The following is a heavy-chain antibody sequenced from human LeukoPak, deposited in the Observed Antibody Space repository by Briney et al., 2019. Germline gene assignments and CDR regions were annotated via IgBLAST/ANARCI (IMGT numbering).Heavy chain of an antibody. CDR3: ARHVAAGTVDY. J-gene: IGHJ4*02. V-gene: IGHV3-7*01. CDR2: INADGTDK. Sequence: GGSLRLSCGASGFTFSFYWMSWARQAPGKGLEWVGNINADGTDKYYVDSVKGRFTFSRDNVKNSLYLQMNNLRAEDTAVYYCARHVAAGTVDYWGQGTLVTVSS. CDR1: GFTFSFYW. D-gene: IGHD6-13*01.